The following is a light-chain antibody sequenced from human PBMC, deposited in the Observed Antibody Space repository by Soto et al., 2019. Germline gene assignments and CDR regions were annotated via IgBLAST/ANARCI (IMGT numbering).Light chain of an antibody. CDR1: SSDVGGYNY. CDR3: FSYAGSRV. J-gene: IGLJ3*02. V-gene: IGLV2-8*01. Sequence: QSALTQPPSASGSPGQSVTISCTGTSSDVGGYNYVSWYQQHPGKAPKLVIYEVSKRPSGVPDRFSGSKSGNTASLTVSGLQAEDEADYYCFSYAGSRVFGGGTKLTVL. CDR2: EVS.